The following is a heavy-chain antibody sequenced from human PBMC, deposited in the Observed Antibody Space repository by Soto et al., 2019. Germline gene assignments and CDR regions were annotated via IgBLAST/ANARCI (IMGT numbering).Heavy chain of an antibody. CDR2: IYYSGTT. V-gene: IGHV4-39*01. CDR3: ARRKHGDSSGWGEFDY. Sequence: QLQLQESGPGLVKPSETLSLTCTVSGGSISSSSYHWGWIRQAPGKGLECIGTIYYSGTTYYNPSLKSRVTISVDTSKNQFSLKLSSVTAADTAVYYCARRKHGDSSGWGEFDYWGQGTLVTVSS. CDR1: GGSISSSSYH. J-gene: IGHJ4*02. D-gene: IGHD6-19*01.